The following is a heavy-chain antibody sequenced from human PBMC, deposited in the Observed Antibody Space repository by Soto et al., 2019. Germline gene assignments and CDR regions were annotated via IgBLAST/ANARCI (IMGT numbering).Heavy chain of an antibody. CDR2: INNDGSST. CDR1: GFTFSSYY. CDR3: VKYYGGDS. J-gene: IGHJ4*02. V-gene: IGHV3-74*01. Sequence: EVQLVESGGGLVQSGGSLRLSCAASGFTFSSYYLHWVRQAPGKGLVWVSRINNDGSSTTYADSVKGRFTISRDNAKNTLYLEMNSMRAEDTAVYYGVKYYGGDSWGQGTLVTGSS. D-gene: IGHD3-3*01.